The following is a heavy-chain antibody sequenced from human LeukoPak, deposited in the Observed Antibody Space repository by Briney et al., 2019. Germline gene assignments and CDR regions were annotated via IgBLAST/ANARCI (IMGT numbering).Heavy chain of an antibody. Sequence: PSETLSLTCTVSGGSISSYYWSWIRQPPGKGLEWIGYIYYSGSTNYNPSLKSRVTISVDTSKNQFSLKLSSVTAADTAVYYCARVGPTYGMDVWGQGTLVTVSS. J-gene: IGHJ6*02. V-gene: IGHV4-59*01. CDR2: IYYSGST. CDR1: GGSISSYY. CDR3: ARVGPTYGMDV. D-gene: IGHD4-17*01.